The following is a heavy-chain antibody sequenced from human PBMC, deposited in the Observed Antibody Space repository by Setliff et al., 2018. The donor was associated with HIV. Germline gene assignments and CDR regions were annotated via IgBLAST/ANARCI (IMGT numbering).Heavy chain of an antibody. D-gene: IGHD1-26*01. CDR3: ARGRQIGIEGAGAFDI. V-gene: IGHV4-4*02. Sequence: SETLSLTCIVSGGSISNYYWWTWVRQPPGKGLGWIGEIYHSGTTDYKPSLKSRVTMSLDQAKKQLSLRLRYVTAADTAVYYCARGRQIGIEGAGAFDIWGPGTVVTVSS. CDR1: GGSISNYYW. CDR2: IYHSGTT. J-gene: IGHJ3*02.